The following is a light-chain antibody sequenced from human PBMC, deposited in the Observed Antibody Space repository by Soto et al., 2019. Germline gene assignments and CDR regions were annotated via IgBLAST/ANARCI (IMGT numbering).Light chain of an antibody. CDR2: KAS. CDR3: QQYESYPLS. CDR1: QSISDW. V-gene: IGKV1-5*03. J-gene: IGKJ4*01. Sequence: DIEMTQSLSTLSASVGDTVTISCRASQSISDWLAWYQQKPEKAPKLLIYKASMLESGVPSRFDGSGSGTQFTLTISNLQPDDFATYYCQQYESYPLSFGGGTKVEIK.